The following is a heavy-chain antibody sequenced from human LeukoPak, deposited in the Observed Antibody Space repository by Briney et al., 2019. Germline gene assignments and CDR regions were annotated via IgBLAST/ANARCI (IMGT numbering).Heavy chain of an antibody. V-gene: IGHV1-2*02. CDR3: ARAIRFMITFGGVIGPSDY. J-gene: IGHJ4*02. CDR2: INPNSGGT. D-gene: IGHD3-16*02. Sequence: ASVKGSCKASRYTFTGYYMHWVRQAPGQRLEWMGWINPNSGGTNYAQKFQGRVTMTRDTSISTAYMELSRLRSDDTAVYYCARAIRFMITFGGVIGPSDYWGQGTLVTVSS. CDR1: RYTFTGYY.